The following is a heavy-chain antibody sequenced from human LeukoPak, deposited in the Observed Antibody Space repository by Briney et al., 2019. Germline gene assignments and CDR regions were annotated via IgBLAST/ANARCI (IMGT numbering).Heavy chain of an antibody. CDR2: IYYSGST. CDR1: GGSINFYY. J-gene: IGHJ3*02. CDR3: ARRACSGGSCYSQRGAFDI. Sequence: SETLSLTCTVSGGSINFYYWSWIRQPPGKGLEWIGSIYYSGSTYYNPSLKSRVTISVDTSKNQFSLRLSSVTAADTAVYSCARRACSGGSCYSQRGAFDIWGQGTMVTVSS. V-gene: IGHV4-39*07. D-gene: IGHD2-15*01.